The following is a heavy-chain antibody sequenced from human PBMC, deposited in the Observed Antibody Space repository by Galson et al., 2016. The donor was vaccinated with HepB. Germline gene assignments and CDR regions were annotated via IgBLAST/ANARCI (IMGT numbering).Heavy chain of an antibody. J-gene: IGHJ6*02. CDR1: GGTFDSYS. V-gene: IGHV1-69*13. Sequence: SVKVSCKASGGTFDSYSFSWVRQAPGQGLEWMGGIIPMFGTTNYPQNFQGRITISGDESTGTVYMDLNNLRSEDTAVYYCARSFDFWNGYARDYYGISVWGQGTTVIVSS. CDR2: IIPMFGTT. CDR3: ARSFDFWNGYARDYYGISV. D-gene: IGHD3/OR15-3a*01.